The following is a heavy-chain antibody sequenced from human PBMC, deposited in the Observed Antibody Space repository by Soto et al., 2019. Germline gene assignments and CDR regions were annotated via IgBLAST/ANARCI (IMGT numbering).Heavy chain of an antibody. V-gene: IGHV4-34*01. CDR1: GGSFSGYY. CDR2: INHSGST. CDR3: ARGTDIVATIGQFYYYYYYKDV. D-gene: IGHD5-12*01. J-gene: IGHJ6*03. Sequence: SETLSLTCAVYGGSFSGYYWSWIRQPPGKGLEWIGEINHSGSTNYNPSLKSRVTISVDTSKNQFSLKLSSVTAADTAVYYCARGTDIVATIGQFYYYYYYKDVWGRGTTVTVSS.